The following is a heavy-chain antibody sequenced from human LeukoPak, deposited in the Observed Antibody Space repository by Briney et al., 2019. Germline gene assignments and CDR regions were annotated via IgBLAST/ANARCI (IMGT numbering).Heavy chain of an antibody. CDR1: GYTFTSYY. Sequence: ASVKVSCKASGYTFTSYYMHWVRQAPGQGLEWMGIINPSGGSTSYAQKFQGRVTVTRDTSTSTVYMELSSLRSEDTAVYYCARVFRVDTAMVTAFDIWGQGTMVTVSS. V-gene: IGHV1-46*01. CDR3: ARVFRVDTAMVTAFDI. CDR2: INPSGGST. D-gene: IGHD5-18*01. J-gene: IGHJ3*02.